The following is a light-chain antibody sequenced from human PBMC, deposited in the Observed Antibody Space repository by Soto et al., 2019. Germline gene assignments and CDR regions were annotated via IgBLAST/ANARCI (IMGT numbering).Light chain of an antibody. CDR2: DSN. CDR3: ATWDASLSGWV. V-gene: IGLV1-44*01. Sequence: QSVLTQSPSASATPGQRVTISCSGGSSNIGGNPVDWYQQLPGTAPKLLSYDSNQRPSAVPDRFSGSKSGTSASLAIRGLQPEDEAEYYCATWDASLSGWVFGGGTKLTVL. CDR1: SSNIGGNP. J-gene: IGLJ3*02.